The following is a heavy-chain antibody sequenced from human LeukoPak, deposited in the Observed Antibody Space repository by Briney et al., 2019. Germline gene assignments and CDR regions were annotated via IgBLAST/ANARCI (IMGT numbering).Heavy chain of an antibody. CDR2: IYYSGST. CDR1: GGSISSGGYY. Sequence: SQTLSLTCTVSGGSISSGGYYWSWIRQHPGKGLEWIGYIYYSGSTYYNPSLKSRVTISVDTSKNQFSLKLGSVTAADTAVYYCARDPRGKHNWNDWALDYWGQGTLVTVSS. V-gene: IGHV4-31*03. D-gene: IGHD1-20*01. CDR3: ARDPRGKHNWNDWALDY. J-gene: IGHJ4*02.